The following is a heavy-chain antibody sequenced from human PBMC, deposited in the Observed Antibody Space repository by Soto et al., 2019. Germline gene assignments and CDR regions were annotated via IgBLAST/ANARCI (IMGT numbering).Heavy chain of an antibody. CDR1: GVTIRSDY. CDR2: IYYSGSN. D-gene: IGHD5-12*01. Sequence: QVQLQESGPGLVKPSETLSLTCSVAGVTIRSDYWTGIRQPPWKELEWIGSIYYSGSNNYNPSLKCRGTITIDTANSQFSLKLSSVTAADTAVYYCERGFYDWRGYSYPFDYWGQGILVTVSS. CDR3: ERGFYDWRGYSYPFDY. V-gene: IGHV4-59*01. J-gene: IGHJ4*02.